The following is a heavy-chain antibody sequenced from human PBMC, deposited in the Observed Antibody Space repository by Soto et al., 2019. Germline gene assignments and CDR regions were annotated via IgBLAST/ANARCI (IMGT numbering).Heavy chain of an antibody. V-gene: IGHV3-21*01. CDR2: ISRTSSHI. J-gene: IGHJ6*02. D-gene: IGHD6-13*01. CDR1: EFSFSTYN. Sequence: EVQLVESGGGLVKPGGSLRLSCVASEFSFSTYNMNWVRQAPGEGLQWVSFISRTSSHIHYADSVQGRFTISRDNAKNSLYLERNSLRAEDTAVYYCARDPAADGYSGMDVWGQGTTVTVSS. CDR3: ARDPAADGYSGMDV.